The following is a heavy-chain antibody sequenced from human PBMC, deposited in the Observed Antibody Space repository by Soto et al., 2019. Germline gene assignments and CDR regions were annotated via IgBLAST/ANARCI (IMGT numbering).Heavy chain of an antibody. CDR2: IWYDGTQK. D-gene: IGHD4-17*01. CDR3: ARAGGTTVTGLWHFDS. CDR1: GFTFNTYS. V-gene: IGHV3-33*01. Sequence: SGGSLRLSCEASGFTFNTYSMRWVRQPPGKGLEWLAAIWYDGTQKYYADSVKGRFIISRDNSKKTLYLEMNSLRAEDTAVYYCARAGGTTVTGLWHFDSWGQGTLVTVSS. J-gene: IGHJ4*02.